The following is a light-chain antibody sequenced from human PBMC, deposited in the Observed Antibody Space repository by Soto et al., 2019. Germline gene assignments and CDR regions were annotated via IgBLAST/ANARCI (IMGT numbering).Light chain of an antibody. Sequence: IQLTQSPSSLSASVGDRVTITCRASQGISSYLAWYQQKPGTAPKLLIYAASTLQSGVPSRCSGSGSETAFTLTILSLQAEDFDTYYWHQLSTYPLTFGRGTKVEIK. CDR1: QGISSY. J-gene: IGKJ4*01. V-gene: IGKV1-9*01. CDR2: AAS. CDR3: HQLSTYPLT.